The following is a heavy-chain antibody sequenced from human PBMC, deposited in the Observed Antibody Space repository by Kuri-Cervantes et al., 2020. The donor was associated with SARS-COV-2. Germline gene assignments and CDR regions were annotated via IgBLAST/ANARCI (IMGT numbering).Heavy chain of an antibody. CDR1: GFTFSSYG. J-gene: IGHJ4*02. CDR2: ISYDGSNK. CDR3: AKARYRSFSNSISDY. Sequence: GESLKISCAASGFTFSSYGMHWVRQALGKGLEWVAVISYDGSNKYYADSVKGRFTISRDNSKNTLYLQMNSLRAEDTAVYYCAKARYRSFSNSISDYWGQGTLVTVSS. V-gene: IGHV3-30*18. D-gene: IGHD3-3*02.